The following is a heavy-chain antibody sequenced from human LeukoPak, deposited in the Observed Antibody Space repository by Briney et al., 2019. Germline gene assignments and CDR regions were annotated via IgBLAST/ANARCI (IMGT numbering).Heavy chain of an antibody. CDR1: GFTFDNSA. D-gene: IGHD6-6*01. CDR3: AKENGSVAGGESRFDI. Sequence: GGSPRLSCAASGFTFDNSALHWVRQTLGKGGEWVSRISWNSGSIGYVHSLKGRFTISRDNTKNSLNPKMNSLRAEDTVLYYGAKENGSVAGGESRFDIWGQGTLVTVSS. CDR2: ISWNSGSI. J-gene: IGHJ4*02. V-gene: IGHV3-9*01.